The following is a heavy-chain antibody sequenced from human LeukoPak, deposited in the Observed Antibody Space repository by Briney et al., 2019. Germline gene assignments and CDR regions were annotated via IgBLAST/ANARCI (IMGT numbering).Heavy chain of an antibody. CDR2: ISYDGSNK. V-gene: IGHV3-30-3*01. CDR1: GFTFSNYA. D-gene: IGHD6-19*01. CDR3: ARDPGIAVAFDY. Sequence: GGSLRLSCAASGFTFSNYAMHWVRQAPGKGLEWVAVISYDGSNKYYADSVKGRFTISRDNSKNTLYLQMNSLRAEDTAVYYCARDPGIAVAFDYWGQGTLVTVSS. J-gene: IGHJ4*02.